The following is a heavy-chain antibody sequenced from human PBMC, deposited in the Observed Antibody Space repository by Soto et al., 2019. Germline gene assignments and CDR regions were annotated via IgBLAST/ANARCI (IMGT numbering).Heavy chain of an antibody. D-gene: IGHD3-22*01. CDR1: GGTFSSYA. CDR3: ARKDSYYYDSSGYTKSVYYYYGMDV. V-gene: IGHV1-69*13. Sequence: SVKVSCKASGGTFSSYAISWVRQAPGQGLEWMGGIIPIFGTANYAQKFQGRVTITADESTSTAYMELSSLRSEGTAVYYCARKDSYYYDSSGYTKSVYYYYGMDVWGQGTTVTVSS. J-gene: IGHJ6*02. CDR2: IIPIFGTA.